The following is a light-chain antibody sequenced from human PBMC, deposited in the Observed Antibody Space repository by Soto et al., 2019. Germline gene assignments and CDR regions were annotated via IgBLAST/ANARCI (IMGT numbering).Light chain of an antibody. V-gene: IGLV2-14*01. CDR2: DVS. CDR1: SSDVGGYNY. Sequence: QPASVSGSPGQSITISCTGTSSDVGGYNYVSWYQQHPGKAPKLMIYDVSNRPSGVSNRLSGSKSGNTASLTISGLQADDEADYYCSSYTSSSTVVFGGGTKLTVL. J-gene: IGLJ2*01. CDR3: SSYTSSSTVV.